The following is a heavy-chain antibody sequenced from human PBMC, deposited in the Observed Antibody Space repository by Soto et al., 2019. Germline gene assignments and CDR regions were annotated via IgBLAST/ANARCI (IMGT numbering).Heavy chain of an antibody. V-gene: IGHV3-30*18. Sequence: PGGSLRLSCAASGFTFSSYGMHWVRQAPGKGLEWVAVTSYDGSNKYYADSVKGRFTISRDNSKNTLYLQMNSLRAEDTAVYYCAKDGRTIVPDYYYGMDVWGQGTTVTVSS. D-gene: IGHD1-26*01. J-gene: IGHJ6*02. CDR3: AKDGRTIVPDYYYGMDV. CDR1: GFTFSSYG. CDR2: TSYDGSNK.